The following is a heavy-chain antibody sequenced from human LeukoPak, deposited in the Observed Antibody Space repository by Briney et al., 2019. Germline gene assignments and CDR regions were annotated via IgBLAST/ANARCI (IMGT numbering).Heavy chain of an antibody. V-gene: IGHV3-23*01. Sequence: PGGSLRLSCAASGFTFSSYGMSWVRQAPGKGLEWVSAISGSGGSTYYADSVKGRFTISRDNSKNTLYLQMNRLRAEDTAVYYCAKFWSGYGDIHWGQGTLVTVSS. J-gene: IGHJ4*02. CDR2: ISGSGGST. CDR3: AKFWSGYGDIH. D-gene: IGHD3-3*01. CDR1: GFTFSSYG.